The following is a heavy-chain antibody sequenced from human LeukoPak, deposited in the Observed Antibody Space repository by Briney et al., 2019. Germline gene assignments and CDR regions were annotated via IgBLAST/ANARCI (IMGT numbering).Heavy chain of an antibody. CDR2: ISSSSSYI. J-gene: IGHJ6*04. CDR3: ARVHDLTGSDV. Sequence: GGSLRLSCAASGFTFSSYAMHWVRQAPGKGLEWVSSISSSSSYIYYADSVKGRFTISRDNAKNSLYLQMNSLRAEDTAVYYCARVHDLTGSDVWGKGTTVTVSS. CDR1: GFTFSSYA. V-gene: IGHV3-21*01.